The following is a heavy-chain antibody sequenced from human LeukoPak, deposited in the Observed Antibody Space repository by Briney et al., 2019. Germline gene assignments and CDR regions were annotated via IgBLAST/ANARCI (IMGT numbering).Heavy chain of an antibody. CDR2: ISSSSSYI. Sequence: GGSLRLSCAASGFTFSSYSMNWVRQAPGKGLEWVSSISSSSSYIYYADSVKGRFTISRDNAKNSLYLQMNSLRAEDTAVYYCARDGYDFWSGYSPMDVWGKGITVTVSS. V-gene: IGHV3-21*01. D-gene: IGHD3-3*01. CDR3: ARDGYDFWSGYSPMDV. CDR1: GFTFSSYS. J-gene: IGHJ6*04.